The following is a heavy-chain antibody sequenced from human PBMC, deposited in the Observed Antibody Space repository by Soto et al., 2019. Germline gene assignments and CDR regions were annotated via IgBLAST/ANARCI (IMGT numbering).Heavy chain of an antibody. CDR3: ARIGGRKEGWEPKLQATGYGMDV. CDR1: GFSLSTSGMC. Sequence: SGPTLVNPTQTLTLTCTFSGFSLSTSGMCVSWIRQPPGKALEWLALIDWDDDKYYSTSLKTRLTISKDTSKNQVVLTMTNMDPVDTATYYCARIGGRKEGWEPKLQATGYGMDVWGQGTQVTVSS. D-gene: IGHD1-26*01. CDR2: IDWDDDK. J-gene: IGHJ6*02. V-gene: IGHV2-70*01.